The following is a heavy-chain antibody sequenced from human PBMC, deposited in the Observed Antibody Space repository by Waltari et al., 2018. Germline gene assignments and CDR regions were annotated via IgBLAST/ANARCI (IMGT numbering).Heavy chain of an antibody. CDR1: GGSISNSSYY. CDR2: IHYSVRT. J-gene: IGHJ6*04. V-gene: IGHV4-39*07. Sequence: QLQLQESGPGLVKPSETLSLTCTVSGGSISNSSYYWGWIRQPPGNGLEWIGIIHYSVRTYYNPSLKRRVTISVDTSKTQFSLQLSSVTAADPAVYYCARGLSWGKGTTVTISS. CDR3: ARGLS.